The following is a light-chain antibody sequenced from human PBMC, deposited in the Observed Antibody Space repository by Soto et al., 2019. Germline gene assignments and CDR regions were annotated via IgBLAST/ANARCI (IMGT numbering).Light chain of an antibody. Sequence: QSVLTQPASVSGSPGQSITISCTGTRSDVGSYNLVSWYQHYPGRAPKVIIFEGSRRPSGVSNRFSGSKSGTTAFLTISGLQAEDEGHYFCCSYAGGATLVFGGGTKVTVL. V-gene: IGLV2-23*01. CDR1: RSDVGSYNL. J-gene: IGLJ2*01. CDR3: CSYAGGATLV. CDR2: EGS.